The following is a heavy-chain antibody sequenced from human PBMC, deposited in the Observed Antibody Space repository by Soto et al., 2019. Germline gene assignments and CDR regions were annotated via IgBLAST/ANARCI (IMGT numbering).Heavy chain of an antibody. CDR2: IYSGGST. CDR3: ARDQLYYNDISGRPLNAFDV. Sequence: GSLRVSCGASGFTVSSNYMSWVRQAPGKGLEWVSVIYSGGSTYYADSVKGRFTISRDNAKNSLYLQMNSLRAEDTAVYYCARDQLYYNDISGRPLNAFDVWGQGTMVTVSS. J-gene: IGHJ3*01. V-gene: IGHV3-66*01. D-gene: IGHD3-22*01. CDR1: GFTVSSNY.